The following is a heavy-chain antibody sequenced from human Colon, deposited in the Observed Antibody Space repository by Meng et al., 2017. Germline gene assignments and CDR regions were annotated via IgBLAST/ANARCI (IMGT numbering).Heavy chain of an antibody. CDR2: FYFSGNT. J-gene: IGHJ5*02. Sequence: QLEQLGPGMVKPSPTLSLTFTVSGCSISSDDYYWSWSRQHPGKGLEWIGYFYFSGNTYYNPSLKSRVSISVDTSKNRFSLNLSSVTAADTAVYYCARYFYDSRGVTWFDPWGQGTLVTVSS. CDR1: GCSISSDDYY. V-gene: IGHV4-31*03. CDR3: ARYFYDSRGVTWFDP. D-gene: IGHD3-22*01.